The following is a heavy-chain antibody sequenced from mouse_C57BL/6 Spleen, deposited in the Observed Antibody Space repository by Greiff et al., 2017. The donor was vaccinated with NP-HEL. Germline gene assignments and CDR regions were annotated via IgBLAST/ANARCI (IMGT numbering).Heavy chain of an antibody. J-gene: IGHJ4*01. Sequence: VQLQQSGPELVKPGASVKISCKASGYAFSSSWMNWVKQRPGKGLEWIGRIYPGDGDTNYNGKFKGKATLTADKSSSTAYMQLSSLTSEDSAVYFWARFGYYWGSYWGQGTSVTVSS. CDR2: IYPGDGDT. CDR1: GYAFSSSW. V-gene: IGHV1-82*01. CDR3: ARFGYYWGSY. D-gene: IGHD2-3*01.